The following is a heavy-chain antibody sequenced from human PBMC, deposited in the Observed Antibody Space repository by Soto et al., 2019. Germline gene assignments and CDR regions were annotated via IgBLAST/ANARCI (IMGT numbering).Heavy chain of an antibody. D-gene: IGHD3-22*01. Sequence: ASVKVSCKASGYTFTSYYMHWVRQAPGQGLEWMGIINPSGGSTSYAQKFQGRVTMTRDTSTSTVYMELSSLRSEDTAVYYCARGSPAGYYDSSGYYYKFDYWGQGTLVTVSS. J-gene: IGHJ4*02. V-gene: IGHV1-46*01. CDR1: GYTFTSYY. CDR2: INPSGGST. CDR3: ARGSPAGYYDSSGYYYKFDY.